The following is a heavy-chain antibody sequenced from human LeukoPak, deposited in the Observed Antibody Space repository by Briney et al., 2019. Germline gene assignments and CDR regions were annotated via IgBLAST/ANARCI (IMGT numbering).Heavy chain of an antibody. D-gene: IGHD3-16*01. V-gene: IGHV3-30-3*01. CDR2: ISYDGATR. CDR1: RFTFSSSA. CDR3: VCPLLKPSSTWGEGSLDY. J-gene: IGHJ4*02. Sequence: GGSLRLSCAASRFTFSSSAMSWVCQAPGKGLEWVALISYDGATRYYADSVKGRFTISRDNSKDILYLHINSLTTEDTALYYCVCPLLKPSSTWGEGSLDYWGQGTPVAVSS.